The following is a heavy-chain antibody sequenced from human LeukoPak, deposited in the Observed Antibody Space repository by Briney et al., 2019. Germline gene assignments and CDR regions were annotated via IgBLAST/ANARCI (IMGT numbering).Heavy chain of an antibody. V-gene: IGHV3-11*04. CDR1: GFTFSDYY. D-gene: IGHD6-13*01. Sequence: GGSLRLSCATSGFTFSDYYMSWIRQAPGKGLEWVSYISSSGSTIYYADSVKGRFTISRDNAKNSLYLQMNSLRAEDTAVYYCARGKQQLVLFFDYWGQGTLVTVSS. CDR2: ISSSGSTI. CDR3: ARGKQQLVLFFDY. J-gene: IGHJ4*02.